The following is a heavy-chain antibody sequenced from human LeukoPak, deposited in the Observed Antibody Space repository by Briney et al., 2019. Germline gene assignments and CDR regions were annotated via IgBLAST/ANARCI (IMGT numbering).Heavy chain of an antibody. Sequence: ASVKVSCKASGYTFTGYYMHWLRQAPGQGLEWMGRINPNSGGTNYAQKFQGRVTMTRDTSISTAYMELSRLRSDDTAVYYCARDPSLEVVAGLNWFDPWGQGTLVTVSS. CDR1: GYTFTGYY. CDR2: INPNSGGT. D-gene: IGHD6-19*01. CDR3: ARDPSLEVVAGLNWFDP. V-gene: IGHV1-2*06. J-gene: IGHJ5*02.